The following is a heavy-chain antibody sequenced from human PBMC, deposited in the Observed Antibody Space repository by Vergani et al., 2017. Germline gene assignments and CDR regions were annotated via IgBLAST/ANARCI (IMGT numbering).Heavy chain of an antibody. CDR2: IIPIFGTA. D-gene: IGHD3-10*01. Sequence: QVQLVQSGAEVKKPGSSVKVSCKASGGTFSSYAISWVRQAPGQGLEWMGGIIPIFGTANYAQKFQGRVTITADKSTSTAYMELSSLRSEDTAVYYCASLYYHGSGFAFDIWGQGTMVTVSS. CDR3: ASLYYHGSGFAFDI. CDR1: GGTFSSYA. J-gene: IGHJ3*02. V-gene: IGHV1-69*06.